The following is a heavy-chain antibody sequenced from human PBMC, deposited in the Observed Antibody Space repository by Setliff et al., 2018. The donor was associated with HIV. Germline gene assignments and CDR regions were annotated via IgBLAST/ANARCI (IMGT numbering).Heavy chain of an antibody. CDR2: IYHSGST. CDR3: ARGAFDDGYGFGAFDI. D-gene: IGHD3-3*01. Sequence: KPSETLSLTCAVSGDSIISSNWWSWVRQPPGKGLEWIGEIYHSGSTNSNPSLKSRVTISLDKSKNQFSLRLTSVTAADTAMYFCARGAFDDGYGFGAFDIWGQGTMVTVSS. J-gene: IGHJ3*02. CDR1: GDSIISSNW. V-gene: IGHV4-4*02.